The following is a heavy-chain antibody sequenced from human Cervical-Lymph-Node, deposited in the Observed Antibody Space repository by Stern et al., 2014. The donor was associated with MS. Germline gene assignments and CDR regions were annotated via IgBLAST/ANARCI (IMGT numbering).Heavy chain of an antibody. D-gene: IGHD3-3*01. CDR3: ARAIFGVNTAAMAPDAFDT. Sequence: EVQLVESGGGLIQPGGSLRLSCAAPGFTVSNNYMSRVRQAPGKGLEWGSLIYNDDRPYYTGSVNGRFTISTTSSKNKLFLQMISLRAEDTAVYYCARAIFGVNTAAMAPDAFDTWGQGTMVTVSS. V-gene: IGHV3-53*01. CDR1: GFTVSNNY. CDR2: IYNDDRP. J-gene: IGHJ3*02.